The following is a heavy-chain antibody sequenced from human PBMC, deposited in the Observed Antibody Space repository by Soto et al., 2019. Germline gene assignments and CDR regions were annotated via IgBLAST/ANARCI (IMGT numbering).Heavy chain of an antibody. Sequence: SETLSLTCTVSGGSVSSGSYYWSWIRQPPGKGLEWIGYIYYSGSTNYNPSLESRVTISVDTSKNQFSLKLSSVTAADTAVYYCARRDGGNSTFDYWGQGTLVTVSS. D-gene: IGHD2-21*02. J-gene: IGHJ4*02. CDR2: IYYSGST. CDR1: GGSVSSGSYY. CDR3: ARRDGGNSTFDY. V-gene: IGHV4-61*01.